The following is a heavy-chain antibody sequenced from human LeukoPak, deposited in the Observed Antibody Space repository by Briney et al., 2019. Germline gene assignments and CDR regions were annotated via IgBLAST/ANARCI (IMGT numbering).Heavy chain of an antibody. D-gene: IGHD6-13*01. CDR3: ARNPAAGTSSDFDF. V-gene: IGHV3-21*01. CDR2: LSSSRTYI. Sequence: GGSLRLTCTASGFTFSSYSMNWVRQAPGKGLEWVSSLSSSRTYIHYADSVKGRFTISRDNAKNSLYLQMNSLRAEDTAVYYCARNPAAGTSSDFDFWGQGTLVTVSS. CDR1: GFTFSSYS. J-gene: IGHJ4*02.